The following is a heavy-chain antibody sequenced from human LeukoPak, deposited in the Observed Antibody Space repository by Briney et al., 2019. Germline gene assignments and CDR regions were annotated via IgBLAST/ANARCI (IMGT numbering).Heavy chain of an antibody. Sequence: SVKVSCKASGGTFSSYAISWVRQAPGQGLEWMGGIIPIFGTANYAQKFQGRVTITTDESTSTAYMELSSLRSEDTAVYYCARSRYCSGGSCPGDAFDIWGQGTMVTVSS. J-gene: IGHJ3*02. CDR3: ARSRYCSGGSCPGDAFDI. D-gene: IGHD2-15*01. CDR1: GGTFSSYA. V-gene: IGHV1-69*05. CDR2: IIPIFGTA.